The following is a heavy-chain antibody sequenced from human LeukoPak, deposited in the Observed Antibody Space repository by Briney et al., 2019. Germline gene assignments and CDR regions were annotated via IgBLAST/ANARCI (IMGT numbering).Heavy chain of an antibody. J-gene: IGHJ4*02. CDR3: ARDLEPDYYGSGSYHY. CDR2: ISYDGSNK. D-gene: IGHD3-10*01. Sequence: GGSLRLSCAASGFTFSSYAMHWVRQAPGKGLEWVAVISYDGSNKYYADSVKGRFTISRDNSKNTLYLQMNSLRAEDTAVYYCARDLEPDYYGSGSYHYWGQGTLVTVSS. V-gene: IGHV3-30-3*01. CDR1: GFTFSSYA.